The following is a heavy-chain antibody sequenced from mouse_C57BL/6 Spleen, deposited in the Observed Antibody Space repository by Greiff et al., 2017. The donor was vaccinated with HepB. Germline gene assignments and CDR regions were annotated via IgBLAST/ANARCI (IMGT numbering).Heavy chain of an antibody. CDR2: IDPSDSYT. CDR3: AYGRSEGHYAMDY. CDR1: GYTFTSYW. Sequence: VQLQQPGAELVKPGASVKLSCKASGYTFTSYWMQWVKQRPGQGLEWIGEIDPSDSYTNYNQKFKGKATLTVDTSSSTAYMQLSSLTSEDSAVYYCAYGRSEGHYAMDYWGQGTSVTVSS. V-gene: IGHV1-50*01. D-gene: IGHD1-1*01. J-gene: IGHJ4*01.